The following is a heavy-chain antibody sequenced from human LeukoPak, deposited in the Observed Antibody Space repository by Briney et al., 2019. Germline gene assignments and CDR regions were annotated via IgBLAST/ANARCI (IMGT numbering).Heavy chain of an antibody. V-gene: IGHV4-34*01. D-gene: IGHD5-24*01. CDR2: INHSGST. CDR3: ARGVGMATTHFDY. CDR1: GGSFSGYY. J-gene: IGHJ4*02. Sequence: SETLSLTCAVYGGSFSGYYWSWIRQPPGKGLEWIGEINHSGSTNYNPSLKSRVTISVDTSKNQFSLKLSSVTAADTAVYYCARGVGMATTHFDYWGQGTLVTVSS.